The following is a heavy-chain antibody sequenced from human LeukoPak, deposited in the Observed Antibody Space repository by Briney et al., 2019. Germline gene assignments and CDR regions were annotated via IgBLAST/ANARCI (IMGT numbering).Heavy chain of an antibody. J-gene: IGHJ4*02. CDR2: IRASGGST. CDR3: AKGGYSTNFDY. Sequence: QPGGSLRLSCAASGLTFSSYSMSWVRQAPGKGLEWVSTIRASGGSTYYADSVKGRFIISRDNSKNTVFLQMDSLRAEDTAVYYCAKGGYSTNFDYWGKGTLVTVSS. CDR1: GLTFSSYS. V-gene: IGHV3-23*01. D-gene: IGHD6-13*01.